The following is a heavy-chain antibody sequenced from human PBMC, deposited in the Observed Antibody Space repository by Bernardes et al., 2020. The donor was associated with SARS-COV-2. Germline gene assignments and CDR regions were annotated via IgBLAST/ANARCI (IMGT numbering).Heavy chain of an antibody. V-gene: IGHV4-39*01. Sequence: SQTLSPTCTVSGGSIRSSSYYWGWIRQPPGKGLEWIGSIYYSGSTYYNPSPKSRVTISVDTSKNQFSLKLSSVTAADTAVYYCARHGRDTIFGVVIILGCFDYWGQGTLVTVSS. D-gene: IGHD3-3*01. J-gene: IGHJ4*02. CDR2: IYYSGST. CDR3: ARHGRDTIFGVVIILGCFDY. CDR1: GGSIRSSSYY.